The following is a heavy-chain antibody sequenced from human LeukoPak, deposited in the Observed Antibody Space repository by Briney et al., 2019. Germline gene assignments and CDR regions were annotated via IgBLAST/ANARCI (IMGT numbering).Heavy chain of an antibody. CDR2: IYYSGST. Sequence: SETLSLTCTVSGGSISSYYWSWIRQPPGKGLEWIGYIYYSGSTNYNPSLKSRVTISVDTSKNQFSLKLSSVTAADTAVYYCAREQVGYSSSWGGYYFDYWAREPWSPSPQ. CDR1: GGSISSYY. J-gene: IGHJ4*02. D-gene: IGHD6-13*01. V-gene: IGHV4-59*01. CDR3: AREQVGYSSSWGGYYFDY.